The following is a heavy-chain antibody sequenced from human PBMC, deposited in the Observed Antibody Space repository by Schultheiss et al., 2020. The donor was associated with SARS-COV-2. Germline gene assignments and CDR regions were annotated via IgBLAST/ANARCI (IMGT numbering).Heavy chain of an antibody. CDR3: ARQHNSSSSGWFDP. CDR2: IYPGDSDT. D-gene: IGHD6-6*01. CDR1: GYTFTSYW. Sequence: GESLKISCKGSGYTFTSYWIGWVRQKPGKGLEWMGIIYPGDSDTRYSPSFQGQVTISADKSISTAYLQWSSLKASDTAMYYCARQHNSSSSGWFDPWGQGTLVTVSS. V-gene: IGHV5-51*01. J-gene: IGHJ5*02.